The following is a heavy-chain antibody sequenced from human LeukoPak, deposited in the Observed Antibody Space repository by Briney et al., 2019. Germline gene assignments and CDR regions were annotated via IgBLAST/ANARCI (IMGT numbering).Heavy chain of an antibody. CDR2: ISSSSSYI. J-gene: IGHJ4*02. CDR1: GFTFSSYS. CDR3: ARDRNLGSGWYHDY. D-gene: IGHD6-19*01. Sequence: GGSLRLSCAASGFTFSSYSMNWVRQAPGKGLEWVSSISSSSSYIYYADSVKGRFTISRDNAKNSLYLQMNSLRAEDTAVYYCARDRNLGSGWYHDYWGQGTLVTVSS. V-gene: IGHV3-21*01.